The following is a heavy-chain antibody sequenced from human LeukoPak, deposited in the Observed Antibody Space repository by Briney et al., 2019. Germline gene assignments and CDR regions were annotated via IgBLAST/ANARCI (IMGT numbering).Heavy chain of an antibody. D-gene: IGHD3-10*01. V-gene: IGHV4-59*01. Sequence: PSETLSLTCTVSGGSISSYYWSWIRQPPGKGLEWIGYIYYSGSTNYNPSLKSRVTISVDTSKNQFSLKLSSVTAADTAVYYCARVEGVFGEFTFDYWGQGTLVTVSS. CDR2: IYYSGST. CDR1: GGSISSYY. CDR3: ARVEGVFGEFTFDY. J-gene: IGHJ4*02.